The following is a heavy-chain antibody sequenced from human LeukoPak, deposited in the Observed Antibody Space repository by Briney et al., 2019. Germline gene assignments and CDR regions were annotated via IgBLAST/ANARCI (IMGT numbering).Heavy chain of an antibody. CDR1: GFTFSNYA. D-gene: IGHD3-22*01. J-gene: IGHJ3*02. V-gene: IGHV3-23*01. CDR3: ARGLFLSGYLDAFDI. CDR2: ISGSASST. Sequence: GGSLRLSCAASGFTFSNYAMSWVRQAPGKGLEWVSAISGSASSTYHADSVKGRFTISRDNSKNTLYLQMNSLKVEDTALYYCARGLFLSGYLDAFDIWGQGTVVTVSS.